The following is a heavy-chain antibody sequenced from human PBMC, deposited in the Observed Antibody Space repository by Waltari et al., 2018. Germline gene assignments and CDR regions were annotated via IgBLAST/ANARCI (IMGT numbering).Heavy chain of an antibody. J-gene: IGHJ4*02. CDR2: ISWNTGKA. CDR1: GSTFGNDA. V-gene: IGHV3-9*01. Sequence: EVQLVESGGDVVRHGRCLGLSCAASGSTFGNDAMQRVRQIQGKGLECVSGISWNTGKAGYADSVKGRFTRFRDPGKISLSLPMNRLIAEDTALYYCAKTRTTYSDSTGGAFFDCWGQGTLVTVSP. D-gene: IGHD3-22*01. CDR3: AKTRTTYSDSTGGAFFDC.